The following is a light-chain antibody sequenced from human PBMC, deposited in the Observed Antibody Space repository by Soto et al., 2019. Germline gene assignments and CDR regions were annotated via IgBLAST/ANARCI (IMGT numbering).Light chain of an antibody. Sequence: DIQMTQSPSSLSASVGDRVNITCRASQSTSSYLNWYQQKPGKAPKLLIYAASSLQSGVPSRFSGSGSGTDFTLTISSLQPEDFATYYCQQSYSTLRVTFGQGTRLEIK. CDR3: QQSYSTLRVT. J-gene: IGKJ5*01. V-gene: IGKV1-39*01. CDR1: QSTSSY. CDR2: AAS.